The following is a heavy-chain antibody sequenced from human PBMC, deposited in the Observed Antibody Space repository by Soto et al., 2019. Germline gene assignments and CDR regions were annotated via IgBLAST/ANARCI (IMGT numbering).Heavy chain of an antibody. CDR3: ARDTSSGWSPLFGH. CDR1: GGSIRSGGYY. Sequence: LCGGSIRSGGYYWSWIRQHPGKGLEWIGYIYYSGSTYYNPSLKSRVTISVDTSKNQFSLKLSSVTAADTAVYYCARDTSSGWSPLFGHWGQGTLVTVSS. D-gene: IGHD6-19*01. CDR2: IYYSGST. J-gene: IGHJ4*02. V-gene: IGHV4-31*02.